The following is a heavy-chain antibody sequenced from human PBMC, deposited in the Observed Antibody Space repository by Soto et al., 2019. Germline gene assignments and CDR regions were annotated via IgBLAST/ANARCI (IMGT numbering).Heavy chain of an antibody. CDR1: GYTFTNSY. V-gene: IGHV1-46*01. D-gene: IGHD6-13*01. J-gene: IGHJ4*02. CDR3: ARNLAAGDY. CDR2: LNPNGGST. Sequence: QVQLVQSGAEVKKPGASVKVSCKASGYTFTNSYIHWVRQAPGQGLEWMALLNPNGGSTNYAQNFQGRVTVTRDTSTXTXYMELTSLTSEDTAVYYCARNLAAGDYWGQGTLVTVSS.